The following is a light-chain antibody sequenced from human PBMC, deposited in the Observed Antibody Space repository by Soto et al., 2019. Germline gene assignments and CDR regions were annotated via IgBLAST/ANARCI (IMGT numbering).Light chain of an antibody. Sequence: QSVLTQPPSASGSPGQSVTISCTGTSSDVGGYNYVSWYQHHPGKAPKLMIFDVTKRPSGVPDRFSGSKSGNTASLTVSGLQAEYEADYYCASYAGSNTPYVFGTGTKVTVL. CDR2: DVT. J-gene: IGLJ1*01. CDR1: SSDVGGYNY. V-gene: IGLV2-8*01. CDR3: ASYAGSNTPYV.